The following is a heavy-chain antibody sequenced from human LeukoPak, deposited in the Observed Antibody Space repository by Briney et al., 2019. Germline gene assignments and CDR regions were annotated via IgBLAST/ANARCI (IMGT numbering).Heavy chain of an antibody. Sequence: GASVKVSCKASGYTFTSYGISWVRQAPGQGLEWMGWISAYNGNTNYAQKLQGRVTMTTDTSTSTAYMELRSLRSDDTAVYYCARDWYYYDSSGYYYNFDYWGQGTLVTVSS. CDR3: ARDWYYYDSSGYYYNFDY. J-gene: IGHJ4*02. V-gene: IGHV1-18*01. CDR1: GYTFTSYG. D-gene: IGHD3-22*01. CDR2: ISAYNGNT.